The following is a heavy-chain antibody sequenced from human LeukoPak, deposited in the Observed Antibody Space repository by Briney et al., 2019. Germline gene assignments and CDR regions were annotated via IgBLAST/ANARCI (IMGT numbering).Heavy chain of an antibody. D-gene: IGHD3-10*02. CDR3: AELGITMIGGV. CDR1: SFTFSSYV. J-gene: IGHJ6*04. CDR2: ISYDGSNK. V-gene: IGHV3-30*18. Sequence: GGSLRLSCGASSFTFSSYVMSWVRQAPGKGLEWVAVISYDGSNKYYADSVKGRFTISRDNAKNSLYLQMNSLRAEDTAVYYCAELGITMIGGVWGKGTTVTISS.